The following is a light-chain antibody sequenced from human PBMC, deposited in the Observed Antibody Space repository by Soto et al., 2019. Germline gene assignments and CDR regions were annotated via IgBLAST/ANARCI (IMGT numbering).Light chain of an antibody. CDR3: QRYYSYPRA. CDR1: QGVRND. CDR2: AAS. J-gene: IGKJ5*01. Sequence: DIQMTQSPSSLSASVGERFTITCRASQGVRNDLVWYQQKPGKAPKRLIYAASSLQSGVPSRFSGSGSGTDFTLTISCLQSEDFATYYCQRYYSYPRAFGQGTRLEIK. V-gene: IGKV1-17*01.